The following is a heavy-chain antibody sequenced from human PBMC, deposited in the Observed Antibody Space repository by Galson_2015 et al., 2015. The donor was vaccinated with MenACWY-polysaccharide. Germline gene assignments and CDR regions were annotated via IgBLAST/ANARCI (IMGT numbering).Heavy chain of an antibody. Sequence: SLRLSCAASGFTFSSYGMHWVRQAPGKGLEWVAVISYDGSNKYYADSVKGRFTISRDNSKNTLYLQMNSLRAEDTAVYYCAKDMVRGYSGYDTTGFDYWGQGTLVTVSS. CDR3: AKDMVRGYSGYDTTGFDY. CDR1: GFTFSSYG. J-gene: IGHJ4*02. CDR2: ISYDGSNK. V-gene: IGHV3-30*18. D-gene: IGHD5-12*01.